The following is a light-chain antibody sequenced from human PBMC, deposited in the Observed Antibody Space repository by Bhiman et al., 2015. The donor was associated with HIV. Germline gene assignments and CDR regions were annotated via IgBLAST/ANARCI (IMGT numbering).Light chain of an antibody. J-gene: IGLJ2*01. V-gene: IGLV3-19*01. CDR2: GKN. CDR1: SFGKYY. CDR3: NSRDSRGNHWV. Sequence: SSELTQDPSVSVALGQTVRITCQGDSFGKYYATWYQQKTGQAPVLVIYGKNNRPSGIPDRFSGSSSGNTASLTITGALAEDEADYYCNSRDSRGNHWVFGGGTKLTVL.